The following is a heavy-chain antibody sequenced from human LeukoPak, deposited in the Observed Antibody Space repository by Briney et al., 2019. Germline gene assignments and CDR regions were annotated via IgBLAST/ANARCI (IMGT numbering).Heavy chain of an antibody. CDR2: ISSSGSTI. V-gene: IGHV3-48*03. CDR1: GFTFSSYW. Sequence: GGSLRLSCAASGFTFSSYWMSWVRQAPGKGLEWVSYISSSGSTIYYADSVKGRFTISRDNAKNSLYLQMNSLRAEDTAVYYCARGSDLSHFDYWGQGTLVTVSS. J-gene: IGHJ4*02. D-gene: IGHD1-26*01. CDR3: ARGSDLSHFDY.